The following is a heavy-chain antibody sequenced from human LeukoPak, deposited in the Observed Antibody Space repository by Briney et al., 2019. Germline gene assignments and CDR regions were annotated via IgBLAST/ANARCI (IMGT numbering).Heavy chain of an antibody. J-gene: IGHJ4*02. CDR3: AGAGSETQWRAFDF. Sequence: GGSLRLSCAASGFTFSSYSMNWVRQAPGKGLEWVSSISSSSSYIYYADSVKGRFTISRDNAKNSLYLQMNSLTAGDTAVYYCAGAGSETQWRAFDFWGQGALVTVFS. CDR2: ISSSSSYI. CDR1: GFTFSSYS. D-gene: IGHD6-19*01. V-gene: IGHV3-21*01.